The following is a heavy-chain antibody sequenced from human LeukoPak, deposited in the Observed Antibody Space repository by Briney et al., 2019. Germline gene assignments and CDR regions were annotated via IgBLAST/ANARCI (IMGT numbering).Heavy chain of an antibody. CDR1: GFTFSSYA. V-gene: IGHV3-30*04. Sequence: GGSLRLSCAASGFTFSSYALHWVRQAPGKGLEWVAIISYDGSDKYYADSVKGRFTISRDNSKNTLYLQMSSLRAEDTAIYFCTRGPYCSGGTCYSLGEFDPWGQGTLVTVSS. D-gene: IGHD2-15*01. J-gene: IGHJ5*02. CDR2: ISYDGSDK. CDR3: TRGPYCSGGTCYSLGEFDP.